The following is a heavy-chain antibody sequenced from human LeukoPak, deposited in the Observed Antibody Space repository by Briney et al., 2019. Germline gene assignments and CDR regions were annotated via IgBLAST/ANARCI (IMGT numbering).Heavy chain of an antibody. J-gene: IGHJ4*02. CDR1: GFTFGDSA. V-gene: IGHV3-49*03. Sequence: GGSLRLSCTASGFTFGDSAMSWFRQAPGKGLEWVGFIRSKGYGGTTQYAASVEGRFTISRDNTKNLLFLEMNNLRGDDTAIYYCVRESRPGGAMGLYHNLDYWGQGTLVAVSS. CDR2: IRSKGYGGTT. D-gene: IGHD1-1*01. CDR3: VRESRPGGAMGLYHNLDY.